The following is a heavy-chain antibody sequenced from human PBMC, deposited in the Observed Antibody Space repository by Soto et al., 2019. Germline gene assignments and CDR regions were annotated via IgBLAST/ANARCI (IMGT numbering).Heavy chain of an antibody. Sequence: SVKVSCKASGVTFSSYAISWVRQAPGQGLEWMGGIIPIFGTANYAQKFQGRVTITADESTSTAYMELSSLRSEDTAVYYCAHTIFGVVTNWFDPWGQGTLVTVSS. CDR1: GVTFSSYA. V-gene: IGHV1-69*13. J-gene: IGHJ5*02. D-gene: IGHD3-3*01. CDR2: IIPIFGTA. CDR3: AHTIFGVVTNWFDP.